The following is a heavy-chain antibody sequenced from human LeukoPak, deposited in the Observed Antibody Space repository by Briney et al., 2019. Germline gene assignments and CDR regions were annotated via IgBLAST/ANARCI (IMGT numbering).Heavy chain of an antibody. CDR1: GFTFSSYG. CDR2: ISYDGSNK. J-gene: IGHJ4*02. Sequence: PGGSLGLSCAASGFTFSSYGMPWVRQAPGKGLEWVAVISYDGSNKYYADSVKGRFTISRDNSKNTLYLQMNSLRAEDTAVYYCAKDTNNYYDSSGLGDYWGQGTLVTVSS. V-gene: IGHV3-30*18. D-gene: IGHD3-22*01. CDR3: AKDTNNYYDSSGLGDY.